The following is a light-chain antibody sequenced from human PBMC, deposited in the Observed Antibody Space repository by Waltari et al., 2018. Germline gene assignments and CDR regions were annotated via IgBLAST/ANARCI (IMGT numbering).Light chain of an antibody. CDR3: QQYGSSPLT. Sequence: EIVLTQSPGTLSGSPGERATLSCRASQSVSSSYLAWYQQKPGQAPRLLIYGASSRATGIPDRFSGSGSGTDFPLTISRLEPEDFAVYYCQQYGSSPLTFGGGTKVEIK. V-gene: IGKV3-20*01. CDR1: QSVSSSY. CDR2: GAS. J-gene: IGKJ4*01.